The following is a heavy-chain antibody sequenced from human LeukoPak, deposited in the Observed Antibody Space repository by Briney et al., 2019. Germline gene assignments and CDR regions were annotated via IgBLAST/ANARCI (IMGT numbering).Heavy chain of an antibody. J-gene: IGHJ4*02. V-gene: IGHV3-23*01. Sequence: GGSLRLSCTASGFTFSTYAMSWVRQAPGKGLEWVSAISASGNTAYYADSLKGRFTISRDNSKDTLFLQMNDLSAEDTALYYCAKAHYTSSWPLDYWGRGTLVTVSS. CDR3: AKAHYTSSWPLDY. D-gene: IGHD6-13*01. CDR2: ISASGNTA. CDR1: GFTFSTYA.